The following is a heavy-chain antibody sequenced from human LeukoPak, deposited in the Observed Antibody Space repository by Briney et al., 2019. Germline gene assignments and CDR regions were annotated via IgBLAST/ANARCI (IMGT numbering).Heavy chain of an antibody. D-gene: IGHD3-22*01. V-gene: IGHV1-8*01. J-gene: IGHJ6*02. Sequence: ASVTVSCKASGYTFTSYDINWVRQATGQGLEWMGWMNPNSGNTGYAQKFQGRVTMTRNTSISTAYMELSSLRSEDTAVYYCARGLITYYYDSSGLPEMDVWGQGTTVTVSS. CDR2: MNPNSGNT. CDR1: GYTFTSYD. CDR3: ARGLITYYYDSSGLPEMDV.